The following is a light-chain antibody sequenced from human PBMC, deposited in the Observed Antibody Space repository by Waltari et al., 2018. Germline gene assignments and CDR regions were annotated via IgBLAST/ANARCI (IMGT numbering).Light chain of an antibody. V-gene: IGLV3-21*02. J-gene: IGLJ3*02. Sequence: SYVLTQAPSVSVAPGQAARITCEGDDIGRKSVHWYQQKPGHAPLLVVYDNRVRPPGIPDLFSGSNSGNTATLTISGVEAGDEADYCCQVRDSSSDYRVFGGGTKLTVL. CDR3: QVRDSSSDYRV. CDR1: DIGRKS. CDR2: DNR.